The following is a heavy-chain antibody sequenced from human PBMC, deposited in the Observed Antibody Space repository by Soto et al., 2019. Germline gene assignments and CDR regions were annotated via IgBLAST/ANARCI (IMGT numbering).Heavy chain of an antibody. V-gene: IGHV1-3*01. D-gene: IGHD2-2*01. CDR2: INAGNGNT. CDR3: ARVCPNPTSCYDTGDYYYMDV. CDR1: GYTFTSYA. J-gene: IGHJ6*03. Sequence: GASLKVCCKASGYTFTSYAMHWVRQAPGQRLEWMGWINAGNGNTKYSQKFQGRVTITRDTSASTAYMELSSLRSEDTAVYYCARVCPNPTSCYDTGDYYYMDVWGKGTTVTVSS.